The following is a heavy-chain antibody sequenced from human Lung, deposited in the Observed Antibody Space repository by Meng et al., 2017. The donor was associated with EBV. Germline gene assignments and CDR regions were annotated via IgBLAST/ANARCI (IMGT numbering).Heavy chain of an antibody. CDR1: SASISSNNY. Sequence: QAQLQVSGPGLVKPSGTLSLTCTVSSASISSNNYWTWVRQSPGKGLEWIGEIYHNENTNYNPSLMSRVTMSLDKSKNHFSLNLRSVTAADTAVYFCARAPGNWNFDSWGQGTLVTVSS. CDR3: ARAPGNWNFDS. CDR2: IYHNENT. V-gene: IGHV4-4*02. J-gene: IGHJ4*02. D-gene: IGHD1-20*01.